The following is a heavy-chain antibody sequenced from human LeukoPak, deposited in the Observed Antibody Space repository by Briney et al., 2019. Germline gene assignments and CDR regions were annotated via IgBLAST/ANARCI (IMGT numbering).Heavy chain of an antibody. V-gene: IGHV3-23*01. CDR2: ISGSGGAT. CDR3: ARGGVDHYGSGTYYLMYYFDH. J-gene: IGHJ4*02. D-gene: IGHD3-10*01. CDR1: GFTFNTYG. Sequence: GGTLRLSCAASGFTFNTYGMSWVRQAPGKGLEWVSGISGSGGATYYADSVKGRFTVSRDDPHNTLYLQMNSVRAEDTTVYFCARGGVDHYGSGTYYLMYYFDHWGQGALVTVSS.